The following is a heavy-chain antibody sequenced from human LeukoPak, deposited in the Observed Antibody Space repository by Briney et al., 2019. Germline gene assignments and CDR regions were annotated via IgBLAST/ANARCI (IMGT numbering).Heavy chain of an antibody. CDR2: IYHSGST. CDR1: GGSISSGGYS. D-gene: IGHD2-21*02. CDR3: ARVATYCGGDCYSGFDY. V-gene: IGHV4-30-2*01. J-gene: IGHJ4*02. Sequence: SQTLSLTCAVSGGSISSGGYSWSWIRQPPGKGLEWIGYIYHSGSTYYNPSLKSRVTISVDRSKNQFPLKLSSVTAADTAVYYCARVATYCGGDCYSGFDYWGQGTLVTVSS.